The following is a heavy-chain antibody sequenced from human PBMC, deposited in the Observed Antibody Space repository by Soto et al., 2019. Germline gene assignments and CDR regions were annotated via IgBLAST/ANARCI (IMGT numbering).Heavy chain of an antibody. Sequence: PSQTLSLTCAISGDSVSSNTASWNWIRQSPSRGLEWLGRTYFRSKWYNDYAVSVKSRIIINPDTSNNQFSLQLNSVTPEDTAAYFCAKGDNLGPKTGYAFDPWGQGIMVNVSS. D-gene: IGHD5-12*01. CDR2: TYFRSKWYN. V-gene: IGHV6-1*01. CDR3: AKGDNLGPKTGYAFDP. CDR1: GDSVSSNTAS. J-gene: IGHJ5*02.